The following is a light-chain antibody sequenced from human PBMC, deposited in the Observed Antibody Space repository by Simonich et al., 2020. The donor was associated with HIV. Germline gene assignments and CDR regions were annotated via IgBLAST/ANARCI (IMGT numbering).Light chain of an antibody. V-gene: IGLV2-23*02. CDR1: SSDVGGYNY. CDR3: CSYAGSSTFV. Sequence: QSALTQPASVSGSPGQSITISCTGTSSDVGGYNYVSWYQQHPGKAPKLMIYDVRKRPSGVSNRFSGSKSGNTASLTISGLQAEDEADYYCCSYAGSSTFVFGGGTKLTVL. CDR2: DVR. J-gene: IGLJ3*02.